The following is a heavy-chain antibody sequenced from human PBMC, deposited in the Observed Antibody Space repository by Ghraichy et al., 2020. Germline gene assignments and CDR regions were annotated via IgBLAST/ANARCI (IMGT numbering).Heavy chain of an antibody. D-gene: IGHD1-1*01. CDR2: ISDDETRK. CDR3: GRDFRDNWCIDY. V-gene: IGHV3-30*03. CDR1: GFTFSHYG. Sequence: GGSLRLSCAASGFTFSHYGMHWVRQAPGKGLEWVAHISDDETRKWHADSVKGRVSISRDSSKNTMYLQMNSLRAEDTAVYYCGRDFRDNWCIDYWGQGTLVTVSS. J-gene: IGHJ4*02.